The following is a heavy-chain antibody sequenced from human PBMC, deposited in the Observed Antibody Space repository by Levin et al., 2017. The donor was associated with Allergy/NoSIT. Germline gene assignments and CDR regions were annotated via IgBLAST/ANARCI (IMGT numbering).Heavy chain of an antibody. D-gene: IGHD6-13*01. J-gene: IGHJ3*01. CDR2: IWDDGSKK. CDR1: GFTFSDFI. CDR3: ARDRSNAFDV. Sequence: QSGGSLRLSCAASGFTFSDFIMHWVRHAPGKGLEWVAVIWDDGSKKYYAATVRGRFTISRDNSDNTLVLQMNSLRAEDTAVYFCARDRSNAFDVWGQGTLVTVSS. V-gene: IGHV3-33*01.